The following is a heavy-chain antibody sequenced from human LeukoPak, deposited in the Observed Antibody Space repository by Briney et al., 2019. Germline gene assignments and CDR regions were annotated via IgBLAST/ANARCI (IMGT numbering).Heavy chain of an antibody. CDR3: AKVAGTTRGYYFDY. J-gene: IGHJ4*02. CDR1: GFTFNNYA. V-gene: IGHV3-23*01. D-gene: IGHD1-7*01. CDR2: ISGSSTST. Sequence: GGSLRLSCAASGFTFNNYAMTWVRQAPGKGLEWVSGISGSSTSTFYADSVKGWFTASRDNSKNTLYLQMNSLRAEDTAFYYCAKVAGTTRGYYFDYWGQGTLVTVSS.